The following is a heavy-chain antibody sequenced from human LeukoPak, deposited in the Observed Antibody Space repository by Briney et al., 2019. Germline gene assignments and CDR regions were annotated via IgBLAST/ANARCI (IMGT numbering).Heavy chain of an antibody. V-gene: IGHV3-30*18. CDR2: ISHDAKYV. CDR3: AKDIRGATVTDYGMDV. J-gene: IGHJ6*02. Sequence: GRSLRLSCAGSGFTFSRYGMHWVRQTPGKGLEWVALISHDAKYVEYADSVKGRFTISRDNAKNFLYLQMNSLRVEDTALYYCAKDIRGATVTDYGMDVWGQGTTVTVSS. CDR1: GFTFSRYG. D-gene: IGHD4-17*01.